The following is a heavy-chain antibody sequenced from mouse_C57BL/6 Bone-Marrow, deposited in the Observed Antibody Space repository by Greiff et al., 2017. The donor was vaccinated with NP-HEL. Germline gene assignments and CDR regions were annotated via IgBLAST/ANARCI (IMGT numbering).Heavy chain of an antibody. V-gene: IGHV1-42*01. CDR3: AINYYDYDGV. Sequence: VQLQQSGPELVKPGASVKISCKASGYSFTGYYMNWVKQSPEKSLEWIGEINPSTGGTTYNQKFKAKATLTVDKSSSTAYMQLKSLTSEDTAVYYCAINYYDYDGVWGQGTSVTVSS. CDR2: INPSTGGT. CDR1: GYSFTGYY. J-gene: IGHJ4*01. D-gene: IGHD2-4*01.